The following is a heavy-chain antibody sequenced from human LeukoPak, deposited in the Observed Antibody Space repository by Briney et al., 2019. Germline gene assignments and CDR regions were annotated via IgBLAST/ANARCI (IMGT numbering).Heavy chain of an antibody. CDR2: INHSGST. Sequence: SETLSLTCAVYGGSFSGYYWSWIRQPPGKGLEWIGEINHSGSTNYNPSLKSRVTISVDTSKNQFSLKLNSVTAADTAQYYCAREDCSAGTCYVFDYWGQGTLVTVSS. CDR1: GGSFSGYY. CDR3: AREDCSAGTCYVFDY. J-gene: IGHJ4*02. V-gene: IGHV4-34*01. D-gene: IGHD2-15*01.